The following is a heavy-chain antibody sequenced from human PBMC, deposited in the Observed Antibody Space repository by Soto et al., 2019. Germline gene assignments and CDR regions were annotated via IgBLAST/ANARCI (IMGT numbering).Heavy chain of an antibody. CDR1: GFTFTTYS. D-gene: IGHD3-9*01. CDR3: AREPHYDILPGASFFDY. V-gene: IGHV3-21*01. Sequence: GGSLRLSCAASGFTFTTYSMNWVRQAPGKGLEWVSSVSRNSNYMYYADSVKGRFTISRDNAKNSLYLQINSLRAEDTAVYYCAREPHYDILPGASFFDYWGQGTLVTVSS. J-gene: IGHJ4*02. CDR2: VSRNSNYM.